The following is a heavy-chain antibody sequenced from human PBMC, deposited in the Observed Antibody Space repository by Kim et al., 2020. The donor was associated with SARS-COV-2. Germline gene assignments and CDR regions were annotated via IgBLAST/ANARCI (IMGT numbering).Heavy chain of an antibody. CDR3: AKGTYGSGSYYNSKFDY. D-gene: IGHD3-10*01. V-gene: IGHV3-9*01. Sequence: GGSLRLSCAASGFTFDDYAMHWVRQAPGKGLEWVSGISWNSGSIGYADSVNGRFTISRDNAKNSLYLQMNSLRAEDTALYYCAKGTYGSGSYYNSKFDYWGQGTLVTVSS. CDR1: GFTFDDYA. J-gene: IGHJ4*02. CDR2: ISWNSGSI.